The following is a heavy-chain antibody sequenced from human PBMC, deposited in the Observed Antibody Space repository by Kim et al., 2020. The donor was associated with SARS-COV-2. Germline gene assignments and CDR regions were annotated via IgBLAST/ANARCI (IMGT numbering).Heavy chain of an antibody. CDR2: IIPIFGTA. J-gene: IGHJ4*02. CDR3: ARDRVLYYYGSGSYLGFDY. V-gene: IGHV1-69*13. Sequence: SVKVSCKASGGTFSSYAISWVRQAPGQGLEWMGGIIPIFGTANYAQKFQGRVTITADESTSTAYMELSSLRSEDTAVYYCARDRVLYYYGSGSYLGFDYWGQGTLVTVSS. CDR1: GGTFSSYA. D-gene: IGHD3-10*01.